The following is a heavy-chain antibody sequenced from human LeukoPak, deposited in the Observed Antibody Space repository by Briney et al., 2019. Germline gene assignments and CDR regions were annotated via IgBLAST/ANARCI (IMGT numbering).Heavy chain of an antibody. J-gene: IGHJ4*02. CDR1: GYTFSDSY. Sequence: ASVKLSCKPSGYTFSDSYIHWVRQAPGVGLQWMGCISPNNGDTNYAKDFQGRVTMTGDTSIRTAYMQLTRLTLNDTAVYYCVRSPIGASAYWGRGTLVTVSS. D-gene: IGHD3-10*01. CDR3: VRSPIGASAY. CDR2: ISPNNGDT. V-gene: IGHV1-2*02.